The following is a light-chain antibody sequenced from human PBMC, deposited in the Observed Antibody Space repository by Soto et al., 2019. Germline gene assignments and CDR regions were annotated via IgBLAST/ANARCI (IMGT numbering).Light chain of an antibody. CDR1: QSVSSSL. Sequence: EIVLTQSPGTLSLSPGERATLSCRASQSVSSSLLAWYQQKPGQAPKLLIYGASTRATGIPDRFTGSGSGTDFTLTINRLEPEDFAVYYCQQYGGSYTFGQGTKLEIK. V-gene: IGKV3-20*01. CDR2: GAS. J-gene: IGKJ2*01. CDR3: QQYGGSYT.